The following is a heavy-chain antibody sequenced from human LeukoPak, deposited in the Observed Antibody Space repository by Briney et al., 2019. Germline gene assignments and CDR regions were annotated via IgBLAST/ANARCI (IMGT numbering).Heavy chain of an antibody. CDR1: GGSFSGYY. Sequence: PSETLSLTCAVYGGSFSGYYWSWIRQPPGKGLEWIGEINHSGSTNYNPSLKSRVTISVDTSKNQFSLKLSSVTAADTAVYYCARGHYQTYFDYWGQGTLVTVSS. CDR3: ARGHYQTYFDY. CDR2: INHSGST. D-gene: IGHD3-10*01. V-gene: IGHV4-34*01. J-gene: IGHJ4*02.